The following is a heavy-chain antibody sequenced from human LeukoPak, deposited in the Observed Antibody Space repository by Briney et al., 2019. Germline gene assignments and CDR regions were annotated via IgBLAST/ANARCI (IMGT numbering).Heavy chain of an antibody. CDR3: AKDRSGTYYFDY. D-gene: IGHD3-10*01. CDR1: GFTFSRSS. CDR2: ISSSSSI. J-gene: IGHJ4*02. V-gene: IGHV3-48*01. Sequence: GGSLRRSCAASGFTFSRSSMNWVRQAPGKGLEWVSYISSSSSIYYADSVKGRFTISRDNSENTLYLQMNSLRAEDTAVYYCAKDRSGTYYFDYWGQGTLVTVSS.